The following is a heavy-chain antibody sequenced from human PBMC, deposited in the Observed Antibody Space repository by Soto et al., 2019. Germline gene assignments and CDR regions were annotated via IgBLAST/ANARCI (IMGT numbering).Heavy chain of an antibody. J-gene: IGHJ4*02. D-gene: IGHD6-6*01. CDR1: GLTFSSYA. CDR2: ISDSGSAT. Sequence: GGSLRLSCAASGLTFSSYAMSWVRQPPGKGLEWVSGISDSGSATYYADSVKGRFTISRDNSKNTLDLQMNSLRAEDTAVYYCAKVGGSSSSALDYWGQGTLVTVSS. CDR3: AKVGGSSSSALDY. V-gene: IGHV3-23*01.